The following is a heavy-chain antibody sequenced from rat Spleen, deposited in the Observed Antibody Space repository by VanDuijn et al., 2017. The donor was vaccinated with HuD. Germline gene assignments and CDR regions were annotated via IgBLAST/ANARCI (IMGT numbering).Heavy chain of an antibody. J-gene: IGHJ2*01. Sequence: WGDGTTDYNLGLKSRLSISRDTSKSQVFLKMSSLKTEDTATYYCARGNSGGLHYWGQGVMVTVSS. D-gene: IGHD1-11*01. CDR3: ARGNSGGLHY. CDR2: WGDGTT. V-gene: IGHV2-4*01.